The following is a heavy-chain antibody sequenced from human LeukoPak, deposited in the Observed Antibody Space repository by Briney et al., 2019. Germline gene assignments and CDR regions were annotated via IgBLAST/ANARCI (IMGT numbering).Heavy chain of an antibody. Sequence: GGSLRLSCAASGFSLRSYAIHWVRQAPGRGLEYVSAMSHDGGTTYYADSVKGRFTVSRHTSRNMVYLQMGGLRAEDMAVYYCTRGSGPLYFDFWGQGTQVTVSS. J-gene: IGHJ4*02. CDR3: TRGSGPLYFDF. D-gene: IGHD6-19*01. V-gene: IGHV3-64*02. CDR2: MSHDGGTT. CDR1: GFSLRSYA.